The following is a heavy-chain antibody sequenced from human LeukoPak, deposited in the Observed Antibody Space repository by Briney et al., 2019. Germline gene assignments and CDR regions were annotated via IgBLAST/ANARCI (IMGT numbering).Heavy chain of an antibody. CDR1: GFTFSSYA. D-gene: IGHD3-16*01. J-gene: IGHJ6*02. CDR2: ISGSGGSA. Sequence: QTGGSLRLSCAASGFTFSSYAMSLVRQAPGKGLEWVSAISGSGGSAYYADSVKGRFTISRDNAKNSLYLQMSNLRAEDTAVYFCARGGGLDVWGQGATVTVSS. CDR3: ARGGGLDV. V-gene: IGHV3-23*01.